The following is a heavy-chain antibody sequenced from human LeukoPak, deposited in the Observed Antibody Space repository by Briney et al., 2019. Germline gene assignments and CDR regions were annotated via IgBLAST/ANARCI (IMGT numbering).Heavy chain of an antibody. J-gene: IGHJ5*02. Sequence: VASVKVSCKASGGTFSSYAISWVRQAPGQWLEWMGGIIPIFGTANYAQKFQGRVTITTDESTSTAYMELSSLRSEDTAVYYCAFIAARPDWFDPWGQGTLVTVSS. CDR1: GGTFSSYA. CDR2: IIPIFGTA. D-gene: IGHD6-6*01. V-gene: IGHV1-69*05. CDR3: AFIAARPDWFDP.